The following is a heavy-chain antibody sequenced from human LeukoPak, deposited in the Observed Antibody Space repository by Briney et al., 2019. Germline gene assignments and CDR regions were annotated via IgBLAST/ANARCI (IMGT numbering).Heavy chain of an antibody. J-gene: IGHJ4*02. Sequence: ASVKVSCKASGYTFTGYYMHWVRQAPGQGLEWMGWINPNSGGTNYAQKFQGRVTMTRDTSISTAYMELSRLRSDHTAVYYCARAVLEWDPLRAFDYWGQGTLVTVSS. D-gene: IGHD1-26*01. CDR1: GYTFTGYY. V-gene: IGHV1-2*02. CDR3: ARAVLEWDPLRAFDY. CDR2: INPNSGGT.